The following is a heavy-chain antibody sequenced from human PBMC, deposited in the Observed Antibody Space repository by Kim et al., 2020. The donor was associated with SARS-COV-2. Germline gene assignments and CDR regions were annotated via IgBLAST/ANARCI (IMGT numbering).Heavy chain of an antibody. CDR1: GYTFTSYA. CDR3: ARDSVRGVIVFDY. D-gene: IGHD3-10*02. Sequence: ASVKVSCKASGYTFTSYAMHWVRQAPGQRLEWMGWINAGNGNTKYSQKFQGRVTITRDTSASTAYMELSSLRSEDTAVYYCARDSVRGVIVFDYWGQGTLVTVSS. J-gene: IGHJ4*02. CDR2: INAGNGNT. V-gene: IGHV1-3*01.